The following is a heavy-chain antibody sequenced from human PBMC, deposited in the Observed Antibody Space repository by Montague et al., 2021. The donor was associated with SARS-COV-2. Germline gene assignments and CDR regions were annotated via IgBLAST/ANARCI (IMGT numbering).Heavy chain of an antibody. V-gene: IGHV4-34*01. CDR1: GGSFSSY. CDR3: ASHCGGGRCYFGMDV. CDR2: ISHGGGT. D-gene: IGHD2-15*01. Sequence: SETLSLTCDVYGGSFSSYWSWIRQPPGRGLEWAGQISHGGGTNCNPSLKSRVTISVDTSKNQVSLKLSSVTAADTAVYYCASHCGGGRCYFGMDVWGQGTTVTVSS. J-gene: IGHJ6*02.